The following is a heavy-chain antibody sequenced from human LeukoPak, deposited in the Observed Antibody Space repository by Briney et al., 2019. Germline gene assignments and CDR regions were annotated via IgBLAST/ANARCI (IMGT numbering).Heavy chain of an antibody. V-gene: IGHV3-23*01. Sequence: GGSLRLSCAASGFTSSSYAMSWVRQAPGKGLEWVSAISGSGGSTYYADSVKGRFTISRDNSKNTLYLQMNSLRAEDTAVYYCAKVNFLGNCSSTSCPEPDYWGQGTLVTVSS. CDR1: GFTSSSYA. CDR2: ISGSGGST. D-gene: IGHD2-2*01. CDR3: AKVNFLGNCSSTSCPEPDY. J-gene: IGHJ4*02.